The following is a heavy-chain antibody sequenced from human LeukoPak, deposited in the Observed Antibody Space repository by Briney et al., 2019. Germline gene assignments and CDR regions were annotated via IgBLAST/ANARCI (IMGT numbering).Heavy chain of an antibody. D-gene: IGHD3-9*01. V-gene: IGHV4-59*01. CDR3: ARARYVNSFYAFDI. J-gene: IGHJ3*02. CDR1: GGSISSYY. Sequence: SETLSLTCTVSGGSISSYYWSWIRLPPGKGLEWIGYLSISGNTNYSPSLKSRVTIFGDTSKNQFFLKLSSVTAADTAVYYCARARYVNSFYAFDIWGQGTLVTASS. CDR2: LSISGNT.